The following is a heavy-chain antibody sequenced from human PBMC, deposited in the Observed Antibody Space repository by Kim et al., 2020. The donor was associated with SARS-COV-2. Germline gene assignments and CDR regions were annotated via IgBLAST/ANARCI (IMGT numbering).Heavy chain of an antibody. J-gene: IGHJ4*02. D-gene: IGHD2-15*01. Sequence: SETLSLTCAVYGGSFSGYYWSWIRQPPGKGLEWIGEINHSGSTNYNPSLKSRVTISVDTSKNQFSLKLSSVTAADTAVYYCSRGQGWYGYWGQGTLVTVSS. CDR1: GGSFSGYY. CDR3: SRGQGWYGY. V-gene: IGHV4-34*01. CDR2: INHSGST.